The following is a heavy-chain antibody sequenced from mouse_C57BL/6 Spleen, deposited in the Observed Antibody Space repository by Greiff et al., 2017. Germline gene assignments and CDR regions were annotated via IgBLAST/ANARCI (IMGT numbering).Heavy chain of an antibody. CDR1: GYAFTNYL. J-gene: IGHJ4*01. Sequence: QVQLQQSGAELVRPGTSVKVSCKASGYAFTNYLIEWVKQRPGQGLEWIGVINPGSGGTNYNEKFKGKATLTADKSSSTAYMQLSSLTSEDSAVYFCARSGVGLRRDYAMDYWGQGTSVTVSA. CDR3: ARSGVGLRRDYAMDY. CDR2: INPGSGGT. V-gene: IGHV1-54*01. D-gene: IGHD2-2*01.